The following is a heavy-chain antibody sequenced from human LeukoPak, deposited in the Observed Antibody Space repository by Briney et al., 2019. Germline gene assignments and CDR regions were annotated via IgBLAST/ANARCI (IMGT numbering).Heavy chain of an antibody. Sequence: SETLSLTCTVSGGSISSYYWSWIRQPPGKGLEWIGYIYYSGSTNYNPSPKSRVTISVDTSKNQFSLKLSSVTAADTAVYYCARVGAMYYYGSGPHWFDPWGQGTLVTVSS. CDR3: ARVGAMYYYGSGPHWFDP. V-gene: IGHV4-59*01. J-gene: IGHJ5*02. CDR1: GGSISSYY. D-gene: IGHD3-10*01. CDR2: IYYSGST.